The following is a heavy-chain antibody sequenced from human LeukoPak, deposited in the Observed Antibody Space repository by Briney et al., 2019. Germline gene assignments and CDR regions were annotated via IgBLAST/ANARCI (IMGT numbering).Heavy chain of an antibody. CDR3: ARSDCGGDCYEYYYYGMDV. D-gene: IGHD2-21*02. V-gene: IGHV3-30-3*01. CDR1: GFTFSSYA. Sequence: GGSRRLSCAASGFTFSSYAMHWVRQAPGKGLEWVAVISYDGSNKYYADSVKGRFTISRDNSKNTLYLQMNSLRAEDTAVYYCARSDCGGDCYEYYYYGMDVWGQGTTVTVSS. CDR2: ISYDGSNK. J-gene: IGHJ6*01.